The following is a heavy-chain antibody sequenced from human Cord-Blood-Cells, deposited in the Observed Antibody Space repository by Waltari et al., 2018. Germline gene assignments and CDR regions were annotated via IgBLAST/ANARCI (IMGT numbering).Heavy chain of an antibody. Sequence: QVQLVQSGAEVKKPGASVKVSCKASGYTFTGYYMHWVRQAPGQGLGWMGWINPNRGGTNYAQKLQGRVTMTRDTTISTAYMELSRLRSDDTAVYYGARDSPYSSSRGSIDYWGQGTLVTVSS. J-gene: IGHJ4*02. V-gene: IGHV1-2*02. D-gene: IGHD6-6*01. CDR3: ARDSPYSSSRGSIDY. CDR1: GYTFTGYY. CDR2: INPNRGGT.